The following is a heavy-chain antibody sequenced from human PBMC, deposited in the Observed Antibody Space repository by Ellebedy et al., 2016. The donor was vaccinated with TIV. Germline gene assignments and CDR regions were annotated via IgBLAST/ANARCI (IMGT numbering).Heavy chain of an antibody. J-gene: IGHJ5*02. Sequence: SDTLSLTXTVSGGSVSSGSYYWSWVRQPAGKGLEWIGRISSGGTSYNPSLRSRVTMSVDTSKNQFSLRLTSVMAADAAVYYFARGHNWFDLWGQGTLVIVSS. CDR2: ISSGGT. CDR1: GGSVSSGSYY. V-gene: IGHV4-61*02. CDR3: ARGHNWFDL.